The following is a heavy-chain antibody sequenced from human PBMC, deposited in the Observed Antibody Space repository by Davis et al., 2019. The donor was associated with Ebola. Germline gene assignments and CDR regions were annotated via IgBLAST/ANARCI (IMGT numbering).Heavy chain of an antibody. J-gene: IGHJ4*02. CDR2: IYSSGST. Sequence: SETLSLTCTVSGASISSGFFCWTWVRQPAGKGLEWIGHIYSSGSTKYNPSLESRVTISLDTSKNQFSLKVNSVTAADTAVYYCAREVLSARTFDSWGQGTQVTVSS. CDR3: AREVLSARTFDS. V-gene: IGHV4-61*09. CDR1: GASISSGFFC. D-gene: IGHD6-6*01.